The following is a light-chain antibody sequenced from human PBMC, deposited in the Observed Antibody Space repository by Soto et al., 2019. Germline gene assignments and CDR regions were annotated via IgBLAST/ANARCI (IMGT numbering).Light chain of an antibody. CDR2: GAS. Sequence: EIVLTQSPGTLSLSPGERATLSCRASQSVSSSYLAWYQQKPGQAPRLLIYGASSRATGIPDRFSGSGSGTDFTLTISRLEPEDCAVYYCQQYCSSLLFTFGPGTKVDIK. J-gene: IGKJ3*01. V-gene: IGKV3-20*01. CDR1: QSVSSSY. CDR3: QQYCSSLLFT.